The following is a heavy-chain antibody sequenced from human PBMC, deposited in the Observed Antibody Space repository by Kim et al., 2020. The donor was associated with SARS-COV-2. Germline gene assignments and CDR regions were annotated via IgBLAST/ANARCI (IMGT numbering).Heavy chain of an antibody. CDR3: AREVYCMDV. Sequence: GSTCHATTGKGRFTISRDNSKNTLYLQMNSVRSGDTAVSYCAREVYCMDVWGQGPTVTVSS. J-gene: IGHJ6*02. CDR2: GST. V-gene: IGHV3-66*01.